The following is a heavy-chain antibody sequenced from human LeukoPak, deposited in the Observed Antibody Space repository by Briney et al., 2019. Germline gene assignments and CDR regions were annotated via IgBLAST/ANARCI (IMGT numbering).Heavy chain of an antibody. CDR1: GFTFDDYA. CDR3: ARDKLVRRITIFGVVTPTHNWFDP. CDR2: ISWDGGSS. D-gene: IGHD3-3*01. J-gene: IGHJ5*02. Sequence: GGSLRLSCAASGFTFDDYAMHWIRQAPGKGLEWVSLISWDGGSSYYADSVKGRSTISRDNSKNSLYLQMNSLRAEDTAVYYCARDKLVRRITIFGVVTPTHNWFDPWGQGALVTVSS. V-gene: IGHV3-43D*03.